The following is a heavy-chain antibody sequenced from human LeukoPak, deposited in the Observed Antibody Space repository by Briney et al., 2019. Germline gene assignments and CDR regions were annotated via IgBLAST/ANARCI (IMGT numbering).Heavy chain of an antibody. V-gene: IGHV3-23*01. CDR1: GFTFSSYA. D-gene: IGHD6-13*01. Sequence: PGGSLRLSCAASGFTFSSYAMSWVRQAPGKGLEWVSAIRGSGGSTYYADSVKGRFTISRDNAKNSVYLQMSSLRAEDTGVYYCATTLNIATPGHLWGQGALVTVSS. CDR3: ATTLNIATPGHL. J-gene: IGHJ4*02. CDR2: IRGSGGST.